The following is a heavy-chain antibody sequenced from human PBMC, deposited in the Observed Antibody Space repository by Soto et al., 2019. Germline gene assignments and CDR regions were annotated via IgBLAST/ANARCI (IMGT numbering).Heavy chain of an antibody. J-gene: IGHJ4*02. CDR2: ITGSSSNI. V-gene: IGHV3-23*01. Sequence: EVQLLESGGGLVQPGGSLRLSCAASGFSFRNYAMTWVRQAPGKGLGWISTITGSSSNIYYAESVKGRFAISRDNSRNTLYLQMNSLTAEDTAVYYCATGRATYGLLTHDYWGQGTLVTVSS. CDR3: ATGRATYGLLTHDY. D-gene: IGHD3-10*01. CDR1: GFSFRNYA.